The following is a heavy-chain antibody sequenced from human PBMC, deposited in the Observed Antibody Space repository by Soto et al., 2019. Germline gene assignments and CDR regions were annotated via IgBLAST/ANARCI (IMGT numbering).Heavy chain of an antibody. V-gene: IGHV3-23*01. CDR3: AKERGVVTATLCFDD. D-gene: IGHD2-21*02. J-gene: IGHJ4*02. CDR1: GFTFISYA. CDR2: ISGSGGST. Sequence: GGSLRLSCAASGFTFISYAMSWVRQAPGKGLEWVSAISGSGGSTYYADSVKGRFTISRDNSKNTLYLQMNSLRAEDTAVYYCAKERGVVTATLCFDDWGQGTLVTVSS.